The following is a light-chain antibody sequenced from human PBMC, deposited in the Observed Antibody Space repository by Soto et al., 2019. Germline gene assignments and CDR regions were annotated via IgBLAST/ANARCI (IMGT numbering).Light chain of an antibody. CDR2: AAS. CDR1: QVISSW. Sequence: DIQMTQSPSSVSASVGDRVTITCRASQVISSWLAWFQQRPGRAPNLLIYAASTLQSGVPSRFSGSGSGTVFTLTISSLQPEDFGTYYCQQASNFPLTFGGGTKVDIK. CDR3: QQASNFPLT. J-gene: IGKJ4*01. V-gene: IGKV1-12*01.